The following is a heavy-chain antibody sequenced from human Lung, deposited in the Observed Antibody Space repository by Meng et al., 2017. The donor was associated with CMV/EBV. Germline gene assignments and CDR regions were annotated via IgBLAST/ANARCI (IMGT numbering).Heavy chain of an antibody. CDR3: ARHEVYGGNPLMDV. Sequence: GGSXRLXXKGSGYSFTSYWIGWVRQMPGKGLEWMGIIYPGDSDTRYSPSFQGQVTISADKSISTAYLQWSSLKASDTAMYYCARHEVYGGNPLMDVWGQGXTVTVSS. D-gene: IGHD4-23*01. V-gene: IGHV5-51*01. J-gene: IGHJ6*02. CDR1: GYSFTSYW. CDR2: IYPGDSDT.